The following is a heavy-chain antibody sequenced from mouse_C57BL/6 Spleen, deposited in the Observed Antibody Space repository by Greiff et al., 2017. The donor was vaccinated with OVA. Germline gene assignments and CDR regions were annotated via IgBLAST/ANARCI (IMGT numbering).Heavy chain of an antibody. CDR2: INPSSGYT. CDR3: ARRGNYGPMDY. J-gene: IGHJ4*01. V-gene: IGHV1-4*01. D-gene: IGHD2-1*01. Sequence: VPLQQSGAELGRPGASVKLSCKASGYTFTCYPMELVKQRPGQGLEWIGYINPSSGYTKYNQKFKDKATLTADKSSSTAYMQLSSLTSEDSAVYYCARRGNYGPMDYWGQGTSVTVSS. CDR1: GYTFTCYP.